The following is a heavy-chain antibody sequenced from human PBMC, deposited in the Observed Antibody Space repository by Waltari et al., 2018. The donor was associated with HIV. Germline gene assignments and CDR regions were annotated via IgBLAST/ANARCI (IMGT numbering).Heavy chain of an antibody. J-gene: IGHJ5*02. V-gene: IGHV4-34*01. CDR1: GGSFSGYY. CDR2: INHSGST. Sequence: QVQLQQWGAGLLKPSETLSLTCAVYGGSFSGYYWSWIRQPPGKGLEWIGEINHSGSTNYNTSLKSRVTISVDTSKNQFSLKLSSVTAADTAVYYCARVVVVVAATVVGFDPWGQGTLVTVSS. CDR3: ARVVVVVAATVVGFDP. D-gene: IGHD2-15*01.